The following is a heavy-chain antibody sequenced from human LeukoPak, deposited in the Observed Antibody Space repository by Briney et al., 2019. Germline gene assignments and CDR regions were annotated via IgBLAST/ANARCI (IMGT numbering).Heavy chain of an antibody. V-gene: IGHV1-18*04. CDR3: ARDLSYGYYLGY. CDR2: ISVHNGNT. J-gene: IGHJ4*02. CDR1: GYTFTSYG. D-gene: IGHD5-18*01. Sequence: ASVKVSCKASGYTFTSYGISWVRQAPGQGLEWMGWISVHNGNTNYAQKLQGRATMTTDTSTSTAYMELRSLRSDDTAVYYCARDLSYGYYLGYWGQGTLVTVSS.